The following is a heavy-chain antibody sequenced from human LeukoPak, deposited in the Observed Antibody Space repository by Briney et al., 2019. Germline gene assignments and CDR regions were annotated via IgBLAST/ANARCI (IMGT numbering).Heavy chain of an antibody. CDR2: IYHSGST. V-gene: IGHV4-4*02. J-gene: IGHJ3*02. CDR3: ATSRLWISGGPAFDI. CDR1: GGSISSSNW. D-gene: IGHD5-12*01. Sequence: PSETLSLTCAVSGGSISSSNWWSWVRQPPGKGLEWIGEIYHSGSTNYNPSLKSRATIAVDKSKNQFSLKLSSVTAADTAVYYCATSRLWISGGPAFDIWGQGTMVTVSS.